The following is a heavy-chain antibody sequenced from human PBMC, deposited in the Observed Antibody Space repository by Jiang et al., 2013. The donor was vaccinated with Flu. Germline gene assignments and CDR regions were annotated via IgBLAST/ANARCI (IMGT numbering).Heavy chain of an antibody. CDR1: GYRFTNYW. J-gene: IGHJ5*01. CDR3: ARHNGASAHQRSLPGNNWFDP. CDR2: IDPADSYS. D-gene: IGHD6-13*01. Sequence: KKPGESLRISCKGSGYRFTNYWISWVRQMPGKGLEWMGWIDPADSYSNYSPSFQGHVNMSVDRSISTAFLQWSSLKASDTAIYYCARHNGASAHQRSLPGNNWFDPWGQGTLVTVSS. V-gene: IGHV5-10-1*01.